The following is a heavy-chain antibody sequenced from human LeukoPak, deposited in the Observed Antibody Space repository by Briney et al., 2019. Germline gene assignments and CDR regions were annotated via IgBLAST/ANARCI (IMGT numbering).Heavy chain of an antibody. CDR1: GGSVSSGSYY. J-gene: IGHJ3*02. CDR2: IYYSGST. CDR3: ARDATFLARAFDI. D-gene: IGHD2/OR15-2a*01. Sequence: SETLSLTCTVSGGSVSSGSYYWSWIRQPPGKGLEWIGYIYYSGSTNYNPSLKSRVTISVDTSKNQFSLKLSSVTAADTAVYYCARDATFLARAFDIWGQGTLVAVSS. V-gene: IGHV4-61*01.